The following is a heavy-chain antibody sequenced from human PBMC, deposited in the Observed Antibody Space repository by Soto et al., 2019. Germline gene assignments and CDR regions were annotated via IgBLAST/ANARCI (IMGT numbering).Heavy chain of an antibody. CDR3: ARSVGGGYDGDWYFDL. CDR1: GGTFSSYA. D-gene: IGHD5-12*01. Sequence: QVQLVQSGAEVKKPGSSVKVSCKASGGTFSSYAISWVRQAPGQGLEWMGGIIPIFGTANYAQKFQGRVTITADESTSTAYMELSSRRSEDTAVYYCARSVGGGYDGDWYFDLWGRGTLVTVSS. CDR2: IIPIFGTA. V-gene: IGHV1-69*01. J-gene: IGHJ2*01.